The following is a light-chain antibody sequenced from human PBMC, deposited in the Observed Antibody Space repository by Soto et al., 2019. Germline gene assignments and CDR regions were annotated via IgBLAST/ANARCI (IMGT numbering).Light chain of an antibody. CDR2: DIS. CDR1: QTVSRN. Sequence: EVVMTQSPATLSVSPGERATLSCRASQTVSRNLAWYQQRPGQAPRLLISDISNRATGVPARFSGSGSEKEFTLTIRSLQYEDFAVYFCQQYNNWPSFGQGTRLEIK. CDR3: QQYNNWPS. V-gene: IGKV3-15*01. J-gene: IGKJ5*01.